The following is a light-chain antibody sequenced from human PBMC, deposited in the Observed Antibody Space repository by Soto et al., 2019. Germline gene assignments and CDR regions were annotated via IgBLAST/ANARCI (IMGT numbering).Light chain of an antibody. J-gene: IGLJ1*01. CDR1: SSDVGGYNY. CDR3: SSYAGRNNLGV. V-gene: IGLV2-8*01. CDR2: EVS. Sequence: QSALTQPPSASGSPGQSVTISCTGTSSDVGGYNYVSWYQQHPGKAPKLMIYEVSKRPSGVPDRFSGSKSGNTASLTVSGLQDEDEADYYCSSYAGRNNLGVFGTGTKLTVL.